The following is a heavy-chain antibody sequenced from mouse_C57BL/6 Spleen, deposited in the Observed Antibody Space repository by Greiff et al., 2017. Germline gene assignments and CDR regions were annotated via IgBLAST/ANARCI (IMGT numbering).Heavy chain of an antibody. D-gene: IGHD2-5*01. CDR3: ARDYSNPYYAMDY. J-gene: IGHJ4*01. V-gene: IGHV5-17*01. Sequence: EVQRVESGGGLVKPGGSLTLSCAASGFTFSDYGMHWVRQAPEKGLEWVAYISSGSSTIYYADTVKGRFTISRDNAKNTLFLQMTSLRSEDTAMYYCARDYSNPYYAMDYWGQGTSVTVSS. CDR2: ISSGSSTI. CDR1: GFTFSDYG.